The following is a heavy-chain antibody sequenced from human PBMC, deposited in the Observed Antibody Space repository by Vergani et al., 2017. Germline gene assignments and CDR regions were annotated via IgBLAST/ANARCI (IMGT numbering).Heavy chain of an antibody. CDR3: SRERFVVVPAALRGEREDGYYYDRDV. D-gene: IGHD2-2*01. CDR1: GFTFSSYA. J-gene: IGHJ6*02. Sequence: QVQLVESGGGVVQPGRSLRLSCAASGFTFSSYAMHWVRQAPGKGLEWVAVISYDGSNKYYADSVESRFTISRDNTKNTLYLRMNSLIAEDTAVYYCSRERFVVVPAALRGEREDGYYYDRDVWGQ. V-gene: IGHV3-30-3*01. CDR2: ISYDGSNK.